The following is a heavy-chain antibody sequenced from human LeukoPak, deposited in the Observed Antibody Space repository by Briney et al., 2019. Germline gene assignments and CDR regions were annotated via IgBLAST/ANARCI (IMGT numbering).Heavy chain of an antibody. CDR2: INPNSGGT. J-gene: IGHJ4*02. D-gene: IGHD3-3*01. V-gene: IGHV1-2*02. CDR3: AGGDFWSGYYMKIDY. Sequence: ASVKVSCKASGYTFTGYYMHWVRQAPGQGLEWMGWINPNSGGTNYAQKFQGRVTMTRDTSISTAYMELSRLRSDDTAVYYCAGGDFWSGYYMKIDYWGQGTLVTVSS. CDR1: GYTFTGYY.